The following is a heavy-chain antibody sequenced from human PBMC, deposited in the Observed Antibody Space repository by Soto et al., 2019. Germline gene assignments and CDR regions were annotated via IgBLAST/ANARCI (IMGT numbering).Heavy chain of an antibody. CDR1: GFTFSSYE. D-gene: IGHD6-6*01. CDR2: ISSSGSTI. Sequence: PGGSLRLSCAASGFTFSSYEMNWVRQAPGKGLEWVSYISSSGSTIYYADSVKGRFTISRDNAKNSLYRQMNSLRAEDTAVYYCATDPVNRPKGLGYYYYGMDVWGQGTTVTVSS. CDR3: ATDPVNRPKGLGYYYYGMDV. V-gene: IGHV3-48*03. J-gene: IGHJ6*02.